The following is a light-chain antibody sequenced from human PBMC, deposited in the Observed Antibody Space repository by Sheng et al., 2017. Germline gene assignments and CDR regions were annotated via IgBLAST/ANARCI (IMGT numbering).Light chain of an antibody. CDR3: MQSLRTPIT. J-gene: IGKJ5*01. V-gene: IGKV2-29*03. Sequence: IVMTQTPLSLSVTPGQPASISCKSSQSLLHSNGKTYLYWYLQKPGQSPNLLIYAVSSRFSGVPDRFSGSGSGTDFTLKISRVEAEDVGVYYCMQSLRTPITFGQGTRLEIK. CDR2: AVS. CDR1: QSLLHSNGKTY.